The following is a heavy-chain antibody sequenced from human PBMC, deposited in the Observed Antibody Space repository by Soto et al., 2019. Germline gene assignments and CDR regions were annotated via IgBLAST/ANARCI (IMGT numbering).Heavy chain of an antibody. J-gene: IGHJ6*02. CDR2: ISYDGSNK. D-gene: IGHD1-26*01. CDR3: AKVTFSGDFYYYYGMDV. Sequence: GGSLRLSCAASGFTFSAYGMHWVRQAPGKGLEWVTVISYDGSNKYYADSVKGRFTISRDNSKNTLYLQMNSLRAEDTAVYYCAKVTFSGDFYYYYGMDVWGQGTTVTSP. CDR1: GFTFSAYG. V-gene: IGHV3-30*18.